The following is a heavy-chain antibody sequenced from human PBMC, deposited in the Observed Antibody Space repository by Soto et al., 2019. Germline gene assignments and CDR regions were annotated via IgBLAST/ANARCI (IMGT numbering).Heavy chain of an antibody. CDR1: GYTFTSYG. D-gene: IGHD3-10*01. J-gene: IGHJ5*02. CDR2: ISAYNGNT. CDR3: ARGVGSGSYYNQYNWFDP. V-gene: IGHV1-18*01. Sequence: ASVKVSCRASGYTFTSYGISWVRQAPGQGLEWMGWISAYNGNTNYAQKLQGRVTMTTDTSTSTAYMELRSLRSDDTAVYYCARGVGSGSYYNQYNWFDPWGQGTLVTVSS.